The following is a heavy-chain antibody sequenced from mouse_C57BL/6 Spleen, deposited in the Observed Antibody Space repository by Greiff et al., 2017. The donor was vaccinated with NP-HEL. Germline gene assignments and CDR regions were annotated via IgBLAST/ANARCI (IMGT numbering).Heavy chain of an antibody. D-gene: IGHD1-1*01. CDR1: GFSLTSYG. J-gene: IGHJ3*01. CDR3: ASGDYGSSFAY. CDR2: IWGVGST. V-gene: IGHV2-6*01. Sequence: VQLKESGPGLVAPSQSLSITCTVSGFSLTSYGVDWVRQSPGKGLEWLGVIWGVGSTNYNSALKSRLSISKDNSKSQVFLKMNSLQTDDTAMYYCASGDYGSSFAYWGQGTLVTVSA.